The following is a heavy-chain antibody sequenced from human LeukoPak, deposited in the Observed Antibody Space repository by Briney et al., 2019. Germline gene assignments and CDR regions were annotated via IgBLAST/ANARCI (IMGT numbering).Heavy chain of an antibody. CDR3: TREQAGTIVDD. J-gene: IGHJ4*02. Sequence: SETLSLTCAVSGYSVSAGYYWGWIGQSPGKGLEWIGSISHRGTTYHNPSLKSRIIISLDTSKNQFSLSLTSVTAADTATYYCTREQAGTIVDDWVQGTLVTVS. V-gene: IGHV4-38-2*02. CDR2: ISHRGTT. CDR1: GYSVSAGYY. D-gene: IGHD1-1*01.